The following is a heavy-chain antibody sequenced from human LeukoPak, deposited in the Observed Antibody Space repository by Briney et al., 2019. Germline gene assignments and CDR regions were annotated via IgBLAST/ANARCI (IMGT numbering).Heavy chain of an antibody. CDR2: MNPNSGNT. CDR3: ARAYDFWSGYSYYYYYGMDV. J-gene: IGHJ6*02. CDR1: GYTFTSYG. Sequence: ASVKVSCKASGYTFTSYGINWVRQATGQGLEWMGWMNPNSGNTGYAQKFQGRVTMTRNTSISTAYMELSSLRSEDTAVYYCARAYDFWSGYSYYYYYGMDVWGQGATVTVSS. D-gene: IGHD3-3*01. V-gene: IGHV1-8*01.